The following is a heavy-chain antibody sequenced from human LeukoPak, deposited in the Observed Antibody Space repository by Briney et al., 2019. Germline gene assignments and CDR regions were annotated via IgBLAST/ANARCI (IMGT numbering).Heavy chain of an antibody. Sequence: ASVKVSCKASGYTFTSYGISWVRQAPGQGLEWMGWMNPNSGNTGYAQKFQGRVTMTRNTSISTAYMELSSLRSEDTAVYYCARLADGYNNWGQGTLVTVSS. D-gene: IGHD5-24*01. CDR1: GYTFTSYG. V-gene: IGHV1-8*02. CDR3: ARLADGYNN. J-gene: IGHJ4*02. CDR2: MNPNSGNT.